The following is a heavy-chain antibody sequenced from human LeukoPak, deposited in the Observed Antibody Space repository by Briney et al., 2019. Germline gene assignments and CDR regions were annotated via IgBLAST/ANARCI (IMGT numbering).Heavy chain of an antibody. Sequence: GGSLRLSCAASGFTVSSNHMSWVRQAPGKGLEWVSVIYSGGSTYYADSVKGRFTISRDNSKNTLYLQMNSLRAEDTAVYYCAKDHYGDYVSYFDYWGQGTLVTVSS. CDR3: AKDHYGDYVSYFDY. J-gene: IGHJ4*02. D-gene: IGHD4-17*01. V-gene: IGHV3-53*01. CDR2: IYSGGST. CDR1: GFTVSSNH.